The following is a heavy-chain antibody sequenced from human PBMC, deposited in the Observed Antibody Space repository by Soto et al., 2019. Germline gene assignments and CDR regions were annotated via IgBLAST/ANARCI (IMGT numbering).Heavy chain of an antibody. CDR2: IKSKTDGGTI. V-gene: IGHV3-15*07. CDR3: TGSSTADRIAY. D-gene: IGHD2-2*01. J-gene: IGHJ4*02. Sequence: EVQLVESGGALVKPGGSLRLSCAASGFAFTNAWMNWVRQAPGEGLEWVGGIKSKTDGGTIHYDAPVKGRFTISRDDPKNLLFLEMNTLTTQDTAVYFCTGSSTADRIAYWGQGTLVTVSS. CDR1: GFAFTNAW.